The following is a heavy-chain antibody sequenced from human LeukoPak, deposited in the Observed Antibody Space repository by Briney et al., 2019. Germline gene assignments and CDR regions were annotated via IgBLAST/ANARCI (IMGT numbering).Heavy chain of an antibody. CDR1: GFTFSSYS. V-gene: IGHV3-48*01. CDR3: ARGYIVVVPAAINTPDY. Sequence: PGGSLRLSFAASGFTFSSYSMNWVRQAPGKGLEWVSYISSSSSTIYYADSVKGRFTISRDNAKNSLYLQMNSLRAEDTAVYYCARGYIVVVPAAINTPDYWGQGTLVTVSS. CDR2: ISSSSSTI. J-gene: IGHJ4*02. D-gene: IGHD2-2*01.